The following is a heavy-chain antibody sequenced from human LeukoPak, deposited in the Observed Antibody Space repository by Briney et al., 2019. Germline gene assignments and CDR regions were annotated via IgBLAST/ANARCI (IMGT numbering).Heavy chain of an antibody. CDR1: GGSFSGYY. D-gene: IGHD3-22*01. CDR3: ARQTLYDSSGYHYGYFDY. Sequence: SETLSLTCAVYGGSFSGYYWSWIRQPPGKGLEWIGEINHSGSTNYNPSLKSRVTISVDTSKNQFSLKLSSVTAADTAVYYCARQTLYDSSGYHYGYFDYWGQGTLVTVSS. V-gene: IGHV4-34*01. CDR2: INHSGST. J-gene: IGHJ4*02.